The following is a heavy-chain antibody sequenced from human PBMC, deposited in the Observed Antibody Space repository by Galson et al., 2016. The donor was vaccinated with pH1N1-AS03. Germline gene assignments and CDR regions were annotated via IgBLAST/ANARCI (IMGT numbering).Heavy chain of an antibody. CDR3: ARGPPFSP. CDR1: GDSIKSDTHS. V-gene: IGHV4-30-2*06. CDR2: IYSSGVT. Sequence: LSLTCAVSGDSIKSDTHSWNWIRQSPGKGLEWLGYIYSSGVTESNPSLRSRVPITIDTSKNEFSLKMTSVTAADTAVYYCARGPPFSPWGQGTLVTVSS. J-gene: IGHJ1*01.